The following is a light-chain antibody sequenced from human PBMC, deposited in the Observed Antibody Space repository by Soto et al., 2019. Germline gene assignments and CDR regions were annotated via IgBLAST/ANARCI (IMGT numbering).Light chain of an antibody. CDR2: GAS. CDR3: QKYGSSPRT. J-gene: IGKJ1*01. V-gene: IGKV3-20*01. CDR1: QSVSGSY. Sequence: EVVLTHSPATLSLSPLERATLSFRSSQSVSGSYLAWYQQKPGQAPRLLIYGASSRATGIPDRFSGSGSGTDFTLTISRLEPEDFAVYYCQKYGSSPRTFGQGTKVDIK.